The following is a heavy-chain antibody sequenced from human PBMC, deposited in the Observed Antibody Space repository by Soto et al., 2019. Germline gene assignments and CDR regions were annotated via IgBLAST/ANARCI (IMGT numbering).Heavy chain of an antibody. D-gene: IGHD3-9*01. CDR2: IFSNDEK. Sequence: QVTLKESGPVLVKPTETLTLTCTVSGFSLSNARMGVSWIRQPPGKALEWLAHIFSNDEKSYSTSLKSSLTISKHTSKSQVVLTMTNMYPVDTATYYCARINDILTAFDYWGQGTLVTVSS. J-gene: IGHJ4*02. CDR3: ARINDILTAFDY. CDR1: GFSLSNARMG. V-gene: IGHV2-26*01.